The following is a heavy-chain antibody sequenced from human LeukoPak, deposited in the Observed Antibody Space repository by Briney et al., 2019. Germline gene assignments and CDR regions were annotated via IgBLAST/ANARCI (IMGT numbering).Heavy chain of an antibody. J-gene: IGHJ4*02. CDR1: GFTFSSYG. CDR3: AKDGATVTVSCFDY. V-gene: IGHV3-23*01. D-gene: IGHD4-17*01. CDR2: ISGSGGST. Sequence: QAGGSLRLSCAASGFTFSSYGMSWVRQAPGKGLEWVSAISGSGGSTYYADSVKGRFTISRDNSKNTLYLQMNSLRAEDTAVYYCAKDGATVTVSCFDYWGQGTLVTVSS.